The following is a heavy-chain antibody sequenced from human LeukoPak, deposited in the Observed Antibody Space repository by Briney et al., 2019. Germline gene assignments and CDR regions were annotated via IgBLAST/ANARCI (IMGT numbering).Heavy chain of an antibody. V-gene: IGHV4-34*01. D-gene: IGHD5-18*01. CDR2: INHSGST. J-gene: IGHJ3*02. CDR3: ASNRGYSYGYRAFDI. Sequence: SETLSLTFAVHGESFSGYYWSWIRQPPGKGLEWIGEINHSGSTNYNPSLKSRVNISVDTSKNQFSLKLSSVTAADTAVYYCASNRGYSYGYRAFDIWGQGTMVTVSS. CDR1: GESFSGYY.